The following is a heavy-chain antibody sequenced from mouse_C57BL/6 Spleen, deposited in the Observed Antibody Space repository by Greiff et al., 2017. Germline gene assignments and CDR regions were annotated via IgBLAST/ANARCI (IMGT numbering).Heavy chain of an antibody. J-gene: IGHJ2*01. CDR3: ARGDSYYFDY. V-gene: IGHV1-80*01. CDR1: GYAFSSYW. Sequence: QVHVKQSGAELVKPGASVKISCKASGYAFSSYWMNWVKQRPGKGLEWIGQIYPGDGDTNYNGKFKGKATLTADKSSSTAYMQLSSLTSEDSAVYFCARGDSYYFDYWGQGTTLTVSS. CDR2: IYPGDGDT.